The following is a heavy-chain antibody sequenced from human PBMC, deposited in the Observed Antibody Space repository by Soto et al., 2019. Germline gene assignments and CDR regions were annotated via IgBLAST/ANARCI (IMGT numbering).Heavy chain of an antibody. CDR3: EVTTGY. D-gene: IGHD3-9*01. J-gene: IGHJ2*01. V-gene: IGHV1-8*01. CDR1: GYTFTDYD. Sequence: ASVKVSCKTSGYTFTDYDISWVRQAPGQGLEWMGWVSPDSGNAGYAQQFQGRVSMTSDTSTSTVYMELTSLRSEDTAVYFCEVTTGYWGR. CDR2: VSPDSGNA.